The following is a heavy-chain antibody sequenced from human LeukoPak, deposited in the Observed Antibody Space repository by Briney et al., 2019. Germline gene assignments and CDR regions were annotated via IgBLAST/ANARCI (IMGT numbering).Heavy chain of an antibody. CDR1: GFTFSSFW. J-gene: IGHJ4*02. CDR3: AGSGWFLLY. D-gene: IGHD6-19*01. Sequence: AGGSLRLSCAASGFTFSSFWMSWVRQAPGQGLEWVANIKQDGSEKYYVGSVKGRFTISRDNAKNSLYLQMNSLRAADTAVYFCAGSGWFLLYWGQGTLVTVSS. V-gene: IGHV3-7*05. CDR2: IKQDGSEK.